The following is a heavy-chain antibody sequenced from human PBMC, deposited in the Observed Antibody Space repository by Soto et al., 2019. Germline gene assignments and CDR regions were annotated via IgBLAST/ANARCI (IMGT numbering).Heavy chain of an antibody. CDR1: GFTFDDYA. J-gene: IGHJ6*03. V-gene: IGHV3-9*01. CDR2: ISWNSGDI. CDR3: AKGNFAYYYYYMDV. Sequence: VHLVESGGGLVHPGRSLRLSCAASGFTFDDYAMHWVRQAPGKGLEWVSSISWNSGDIGYADSVKGRFTISRDNAKNSLYLQMNSLRAEDTALYYCAKGNFAYYYYYMDVWGKGTTVTVSS.